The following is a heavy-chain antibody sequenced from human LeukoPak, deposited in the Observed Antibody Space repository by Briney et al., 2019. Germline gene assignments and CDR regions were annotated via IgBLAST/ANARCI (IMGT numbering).Heavy chain of an antibody. J-gene: IGHJ4*02. CDR3: ARKSVAGLDY. CDR2: IGTADDT. Sequence: PGGSLRLSCAASGFTFSTYDMHWDRQGTGKGLQWVSAIGTADDTYYPGSVKGRFTISRENAKNSLYLQMNSLRAGDSAVYYCARKSVAGLDYWGQGTLVTVSS. CDR1: GFTFSTYD. D-gene: IGHD6-19*01. V-gene: IGHV3-13*01.